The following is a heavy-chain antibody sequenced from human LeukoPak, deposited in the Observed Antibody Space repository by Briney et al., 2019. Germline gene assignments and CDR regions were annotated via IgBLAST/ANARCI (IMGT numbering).Heavy chain of an antibody. CDR1: GGSISRGGYS. V-gene: IGHV4-30-2*01. J-gene: IGHJ4*02. Sequence: SETLSLTCTVSGGSISRGGYSWSWVRQPPGKGLEWIGYIYHSGSTYYNPSLKSRVTISVDRSKNQFSLKLSSVTAADTAGYYCARGGSSVQDFDYWGRGTLVTVSS. CDR2: IYHSGST. CDR3: ARGGSSVQDFDY. D-gene: IGHD1-26*01.